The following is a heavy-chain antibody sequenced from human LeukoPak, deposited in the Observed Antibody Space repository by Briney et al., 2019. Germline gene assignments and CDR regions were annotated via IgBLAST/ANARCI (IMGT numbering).Heavy chain of an antibody. D-gene: IGHD2-15*01. CDR3: TTTYCSGGSCYRGRYYFDY. CDR2: IKSKTDGGTT. CDR1: GFTFSNAW. J-gene: IGHJ4*02. Sequence: GGSLRLSCAASGFTFSNAWINWFRQAPGKGLEWVGRIKSKTDGGTTDYAAPVKGRFTISRDDSKNTLYLQMNSLKTEDTAVYYCTTTYCSGGSCYRGRYYFDYWGQGALVTVSS. V-gene: IGHV3-15*07.